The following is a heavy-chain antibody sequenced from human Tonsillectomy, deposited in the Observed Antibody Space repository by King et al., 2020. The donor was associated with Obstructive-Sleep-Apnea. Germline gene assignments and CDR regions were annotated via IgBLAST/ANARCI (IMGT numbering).Heavy chain of an antibody. CDR2: TYYRSNWYS. V-gene: IGHV6-1*01. CDR3: VRSAGYLDY. CDR1: GDSVSINGSA. Sequence: VLLQQSGPGLVMPSQTPSLTCAISGDSVSINGSAWNWFRQSPSRGLECLGRTYYRSNWYSGYAVSVKSRITVNPDTSKNQFSLHLKSVTPEDTAMYYCVRSAGYLDYWGQGTLVTVSS. J-gene: IGHJ4*02.